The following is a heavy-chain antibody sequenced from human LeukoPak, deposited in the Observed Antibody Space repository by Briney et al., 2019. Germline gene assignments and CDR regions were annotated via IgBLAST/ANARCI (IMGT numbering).Heavy chain of an antibody. J-gene: IGHJ4*02. CDR1: GFTFSTYS. V-gene: IGHV3-21*01. Sequence: GGSLRLSCAASGFTFSTYSMNWVRQAPGKGLEWVSSISSSSSLIYYADSVKGRFTVSRDNDKNSLYLQMNSLRAEDTAVYYCARDGGDYPNKNLDFWGQGTLVTVSS. D-gene: IGHD4-17*01. CDR2: ISSSSSLI. CDR3: ARDGGDYPNKNLDF.